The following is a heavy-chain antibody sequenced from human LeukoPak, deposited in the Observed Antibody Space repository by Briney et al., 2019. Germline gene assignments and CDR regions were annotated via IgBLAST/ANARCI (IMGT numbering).Heavy chain of an antibody. CDR1: GYSFVSHW. J-gene: IGHJ4*02. Sequence: GESLKISCKASGYSFVSHWIVWVRQMPGKGLEWLGIIYPGDSDTRYSPSFQGQVTISADKSISTAYLQWNSLRASDTAMYYCARPRSRGYSYGNSFDYWGQGTLVTVSS. D-gene: IGHD5-18*01. V-gene: IGHV5-51*01. CDR2: IYPGDSDT. CDR3: ARPRSRGYSYGNSFDY.